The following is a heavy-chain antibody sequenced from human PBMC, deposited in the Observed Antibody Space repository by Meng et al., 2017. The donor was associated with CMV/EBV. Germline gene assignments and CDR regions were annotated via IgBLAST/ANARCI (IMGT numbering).Heavy chain of an antibody. V-gene: IGHV4-39*01. D-gene: IGHD2-15*01. CDR2: LYYSGST. J-gene: IGHJ4*02. Sequence: PETLSLTCTVSGGSISSSSYYWGWLRQPPGTGLEWIGSLYYSGSTYYNPSLKSRVTISVDTSKNQFSLKLSSVTAADTAVYYCASFALYCSGGSCYSGTWYWGQGTLVTVSS. CDR3: ASFALYCSGGSCYSGTWY. CDR1: GGSISSSSYY.